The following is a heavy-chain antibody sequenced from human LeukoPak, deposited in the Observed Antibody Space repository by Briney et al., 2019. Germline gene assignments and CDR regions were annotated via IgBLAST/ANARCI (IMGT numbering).Heavy chain of an antibody. CDR3: ASTPSAGDYYYGMDV. D-gene: IGHD6-13*01. Sequence: PGGSLRLSCAASGFTFISYTMHWVRQAPGKGLESVSYISSSSSTIYYADSVKGRFTISRDNAKNSLYLQMNSLRAEDTAVYYCASTPSAGDYYYGMDVWGQGTTVTVSS. CDR2: ISSSSSTI. CDR1: GFTFISYT. J-gene: IGHJ6*02. V-gene: IGHV3-48*01.